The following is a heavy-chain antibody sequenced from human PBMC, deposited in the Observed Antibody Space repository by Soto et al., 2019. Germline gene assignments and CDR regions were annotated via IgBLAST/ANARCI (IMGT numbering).Heavy chain of an antibody. Sequence: SKTLSLTCSVSGDSIRNSRFYWAWIRQPPMEGLEWIGSIYHTVNAYYNPSLRSRVTISVDTSKNQFSLKLTSVTAADAALYYCARLGGSYAVPHFDYWGQGTLVTVSS. J-gene: IGHJ4*02. CDR3: ARLGGSYAVPHFDY. CDR1: GDSIRNSRFY. CDR2: IYHTVNA. D-gene: IGHD1-26*01. V-gene: IGHV4-39*01.